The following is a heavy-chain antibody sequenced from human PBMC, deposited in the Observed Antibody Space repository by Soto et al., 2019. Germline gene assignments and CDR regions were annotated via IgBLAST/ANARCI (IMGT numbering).Heavy chain of an antibody. Sequence: QVQLVQSGAEVKKPGASVKVSCKVSGYTLTELSMHWVRQAPGKGLEWMGGFDPEDGETIYAQKFQGRVTMTEDTSXXTXYXXLSSLRSEDTAVYYCATTPPDEQWLVLQLYWYFDLWGRGTLVTVSS. CDR3: ATTPPDEQWLVLQLYWYFDL. CDR1: GYTLTELS. V-gene: IGHV1-24*01. J-gene: IGHJ2*01. D-gene: IGHD6-19*01. CDR2: FDPEDGET.